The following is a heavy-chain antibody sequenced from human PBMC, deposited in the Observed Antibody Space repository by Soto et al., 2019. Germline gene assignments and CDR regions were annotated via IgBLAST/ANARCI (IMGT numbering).Heavy chain of an antibody. D-gene: IGHD3-22*01. V-gene: IGHV3-33*01. J-gene: IGHJ4*02. CDR2: IWYDGSNK. CDR3: ARRRGHYDSSGPLVY. CDR1: GFTFSSYG. Sequence: QVQLVESGGGVVQPGRSLRLSCAASGFTFSSYGMHWVRQAPGKGLEWVAVIWYDGSNKYYADSVKGRFTISRDNYKNTLCLQMNSLRAEDTAVYYCARRRGHYDSSGPLVYWGQGTLVTVS.